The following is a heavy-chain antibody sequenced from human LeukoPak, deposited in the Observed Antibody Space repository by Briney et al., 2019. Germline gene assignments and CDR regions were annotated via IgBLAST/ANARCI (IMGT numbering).Heavy chain of an antibody. CDR1: GGSFSGYY. V-gene: IGHV4-34*01. Sequence: SETLSLTCAVYGGSFSGYYWSWIRQPPGKGLEWIGEISHSGSTNYNPSLKSRVTISVDTSKNQFSLKLSSVTAADTAVYYCARSGYCSSTSCPPYNWFDPWGQGTLVTVSS. CDR3: ARSGYCSSTSCPPYNWFDP. D-gene: IGHD2-2*01. CDR2: ISHSGST. J-gene: IGHJ5*02.